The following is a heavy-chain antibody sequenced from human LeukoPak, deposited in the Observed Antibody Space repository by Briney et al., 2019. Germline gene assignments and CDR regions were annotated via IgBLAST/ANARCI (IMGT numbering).Heavy chain of an antibody. CDR3: ARGLELWIDY. CDR2: IWYDGSNK. V-gene: IGHV3-33*01. D-gene: IGHD5-18*01. Sequence: PGRSLRLSCAASGFTFSSYGMHWVRQAPGKGLEWVAVIWYDGSNKYYADSVKGRFTISRDNSKNTLYLQMNSLGAEDTAVYYCARGLELWIDYWGQGTLVTVSS. CDR1: GFTFSSYG. J-gene: IGHJ4*02.